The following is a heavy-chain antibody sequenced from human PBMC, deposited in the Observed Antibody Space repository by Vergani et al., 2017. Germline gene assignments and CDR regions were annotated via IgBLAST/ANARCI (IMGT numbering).Heavy chain of an antibody. Sequence: EVQLVESGGGLVQPGRSLRLSCAASGFTFDDYAMHWFRQAPGKGLEWVSGINTTGDYTRYGDSVKGRFTISRDNSKSTLYLQMNSLRAEDTAIYYCAKGGWNYWFDSWGQGTLVIVS. D-gene: IGHD1-1*01. CDR1: GFTFDDYA. CDR2: INTTGDYT. V-gene: IGHV3-9*01. J-gene: IGHJ5*01. CDR3: AKGGWNYWFDS.